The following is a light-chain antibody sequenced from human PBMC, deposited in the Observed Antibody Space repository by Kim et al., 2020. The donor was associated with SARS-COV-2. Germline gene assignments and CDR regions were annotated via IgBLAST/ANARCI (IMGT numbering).Light chain of an antibody. V-gene: IGKV1-39*01. CDR2: VSS. Sequence: ASVGDRVTITCRASQNINNYLNWYQQNPGQAPKLLIFVSSLLQSGVPSRFSGSGTGTDFTLTISSLQPDDFATYYCQQSHDTSFFTFGQGTKLEI. CDR3: QQSHDTSFFT. J-gene: IGKJ2*01. CDR1: QNINNY.